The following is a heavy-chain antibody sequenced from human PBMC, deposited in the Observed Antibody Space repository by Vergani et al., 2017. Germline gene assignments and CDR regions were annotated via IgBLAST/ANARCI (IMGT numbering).Heavy chain of an antibody. CDR1: GFTFTAHG. CDR2: LSASDRRT. Sequence: EVQLLESGGGLAQPGESLRLSCVASGFTFTAHGLNWVRQAPGKGLEWVSTLSASDRRTHYADSVKGRFTISRDISKNTLFLHLNSLRPEDTAVYYCAKVGRAEVAGTFGAFDILGQGTMVTVSS. D-gene: IGHD6-19*01. CDR3: AKVGRAEVAGTFGAFDI. V-gene: IGHV3-23*01. J-gene: IGHJ3*02.